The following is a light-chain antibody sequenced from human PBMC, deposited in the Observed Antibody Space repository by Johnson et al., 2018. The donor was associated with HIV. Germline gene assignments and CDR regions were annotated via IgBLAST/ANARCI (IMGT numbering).Light chain of an antibody. CDR3: GTWDSSLSAV. CDR1: RSNIGNKY. V-gene: IGLV1-51*01. J-gene: IGLJ1*01. Sequence: QAVLTQPPSVSAAPGQMVKISCYGSRSNIGNKYVSWYQQLPGTAPKLLIYDNNKRPSGLPNRFSGSKSGTSATLGITGLQTGDEADYYCGTWDSSLSAVFGTGTKVTVL. CDR2: DNN.